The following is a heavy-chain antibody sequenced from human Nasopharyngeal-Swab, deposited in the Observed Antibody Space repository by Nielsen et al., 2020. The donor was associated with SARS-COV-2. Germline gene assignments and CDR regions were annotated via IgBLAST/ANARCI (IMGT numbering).Heavy chain of an antibody. J-gene: IGHJ6*03. CDR1: GFTFSSYS. CDR2: IKQDGSEK. D-gene: IGHD2-15*01. Sequence: GESLKISCAASGFTFSSYSMSWVRQAPGKGLEWVANIKQDGSEKYYVDSVKGRFTISRDNAKNSLYLQMNSLRAEDTAVYYCARHPYCSGGSCYRRYYYYMDVWGKGTTVTVSS. V-gene: IGHV3-7*01. CDR3: ARHPYCSGGSCYRRYYYYMDV.